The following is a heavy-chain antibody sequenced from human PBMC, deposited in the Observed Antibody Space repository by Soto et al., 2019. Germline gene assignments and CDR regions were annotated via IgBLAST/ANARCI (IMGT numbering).Heavy chain of an antibody. D-gene: IGHD6-19*01. CDR2: ISGSGGNT. Sequence: GGSLRLSCAASGFTFSSYAMSWVRQAPGKGLEWVSAISGSGGNTYYADSVKGRFTISRDNSKNTLYLQMNSLRAEDTAVYYCAKASIAVAGLDDAFDIWGQGTMVTVSS. CDR1: GFTFSSYA. J-gene: IGHJ3*02. V-gene: IGHV3-23*01. CDR3: AKASIAVAGLDDAFDI.